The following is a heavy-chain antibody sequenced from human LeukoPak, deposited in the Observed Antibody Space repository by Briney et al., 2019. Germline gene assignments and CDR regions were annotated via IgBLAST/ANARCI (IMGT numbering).Heavy chain of an antibody. J-gene: IGHJ4*02. CDR1: GFTFSDYY. CDR3: TRRPYSSSWYYFDY. D-gene: IGHD6-13*01. CDR2: ISSSGSML. Sequence: GGSLRLSCTVSGFTFSDYYMSWVRQARGKGLEWVSYISSSGSMLHYADSVEGRFTISRDNAKNSLYLQMSSLRVEDTAVYYCTRRPYSSSWYYFDYWGQGTLVTVSS. V-gene: IGHV3-11*04.